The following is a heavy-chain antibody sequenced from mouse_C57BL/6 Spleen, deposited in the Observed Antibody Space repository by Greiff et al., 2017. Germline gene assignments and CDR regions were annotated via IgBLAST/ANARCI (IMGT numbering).Heavy chain of an antibody. CDR1: GYTFTSYW. J-gene: IGHJ2*01. Sequence: VQLQQPGAELVMPGASVKLSCKASGYTFTSYWMHWVQQRPGQGLEWIGEIDPSDSYTNYNQKFKGKSTLTVDKSSSTAYMPLSSLTSEDSAVYYCARKRDLLRYPFDYWGQGTTLTVSS. V-gene: IGHV1-69*01. CDR3: ARKRDLLRYPFDY. D-gene: IGHD1-1*01. CDR2: IDPSDSYT.